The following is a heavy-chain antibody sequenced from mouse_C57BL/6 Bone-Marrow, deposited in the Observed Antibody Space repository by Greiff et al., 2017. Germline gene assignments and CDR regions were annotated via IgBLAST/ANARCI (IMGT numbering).Heavy chain of an antibody. V-gene: IGHV1-63*01. CDR1: GYTFTNYW. Sequence: QVQLQQSGAELVRPGTSVKMSCKASGYTFTNYWIGWAKQRPGHGLEWIGDIYPGGGYTNSNEKFKGKATLTADKSSSTAYMQFSSLTSENSAIYYCARTFYYGYDAGFAYWGQGTLVTVSA. CDR3: ARTFYYGYDAGFAY. J-gene: IGHJ3*01. D-gene: IGHD2-2*01. CDR2: IYPGGGYT.